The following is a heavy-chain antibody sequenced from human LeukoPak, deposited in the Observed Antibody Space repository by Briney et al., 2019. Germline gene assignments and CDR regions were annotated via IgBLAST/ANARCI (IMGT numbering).Heavy chain of an antibody. J-gene: IGHJ6*02. D-gene: IGHD2-2*01. CDR3: ARSYCSSTSCYDATYYYGMDV. CDR1: GGSISSYY. CDR2: IYTSGST. V-gene: IGHV4-4*07. Sequence: SETLSLTCTVSGGSISSYYWSWIRQPPGKGLEWIGRIYTSGSTNYNPSLKSRVTMSVDTSKNQFSLKLSSVTAADTAVYYCARSYCSSTSCYDATYYYGMDVWGQGTTVTVSS.